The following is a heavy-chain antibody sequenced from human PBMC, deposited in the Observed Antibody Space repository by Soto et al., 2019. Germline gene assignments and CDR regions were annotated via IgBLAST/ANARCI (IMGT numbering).Heavy chain of an antibody. V-gene: IGHV3-21*01. D-gene: IGHD3-10*01. CDR1: GFTFSSYS. CDR3: ARDGRTYYYGSGSYYNAYNYYGMDV. Sequence: PGGSLRLSCAASGFTFSSYSMNWVRQAPGKGLEWVSSISSSSSYIYYADSVKGRFTISRDNAKNSLYLQMNSLRAEDTAVYYCARDGRTYYYGSGSYYNAYNYYGMDVWGQGTTVTVSS. CDR2: ISSSSSYI. J-gene: IGHJ6*02.